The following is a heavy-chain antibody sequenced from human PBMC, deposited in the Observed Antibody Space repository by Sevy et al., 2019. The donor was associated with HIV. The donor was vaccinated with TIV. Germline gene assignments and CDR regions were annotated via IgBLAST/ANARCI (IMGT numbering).Heavy chain of an antibody. CDR1: GFTFRTYS. D-gene: IGHD3-3*01. CDR2: ISDDSRYI. J-gene: IGHJ4*02. V-gene: IGHV3-21*04. Sequence: GGSLRLSCAASGFTFRTYSMNWVRQAPGKGLEWLSSISDDSRYIYYSDSVKGRFTISRANAKNLLYLQMNNLRVEDPAMYYCARDFTIFGVVSGIDYWGQGNLVTVSS. CDR3: ARDFTIFGVVSGIDY.